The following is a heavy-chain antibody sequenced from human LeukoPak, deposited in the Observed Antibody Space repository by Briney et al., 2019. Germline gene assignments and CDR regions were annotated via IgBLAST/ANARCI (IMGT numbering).Heavy chain of an antibody. V-gene: IGHV3-23*01. CDR2: ISDSGVNT. Sequence: GGSLRLSCAASEFTFPSYAMSWVRQAPGKGLEWVSGISDSGVNTYYTDSVKGRFTISRDNSKNTLYLQMNSLRPEDAAVYYCAKGHFLLRDGYNFPDFDYWGQGTLVTVSS. D-gene: IGHD5-24*01. J-gene: IGHJ4*02. CDR3: AKGHFLLRDGYNFPDFDY. CDR1: EFTFPSYA.